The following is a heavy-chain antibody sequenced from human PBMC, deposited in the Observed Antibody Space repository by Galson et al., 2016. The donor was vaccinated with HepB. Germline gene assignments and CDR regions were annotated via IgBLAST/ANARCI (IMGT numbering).Heavy chain of an antibody. CDR3: AREVEYSSSQFDY. CDR2: IRYEGSDV. Sequence: SLRLSCAASGFTFSNFGMHWVRQAPGMGLDCVAFIRYEGSDVYYADSVKGRFTISRDNSKNTLDLQMNSLRAEVTAVYYCAREVEYSSSQFDYWGQGNLVTVSS. V-gene: IGHV3-30*02. J-gene: IGHJ4*02. CDR1: GFTFSNFG. D-gene: IGHD5-12*01.